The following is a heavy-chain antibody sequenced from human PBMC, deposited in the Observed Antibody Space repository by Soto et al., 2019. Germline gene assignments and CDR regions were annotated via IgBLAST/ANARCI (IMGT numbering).Heavy chain of an antibody. D-gene: IGHD3-10*01. CDR2: IYSGAST. CDR1: GFTVSSNY. Sequence: EVQLVESGGGLIQPGGSLRLSCAASGFTVSSNYMSWVRQAPGKGLEWVSVIYSGASTYYADSVKGRFTLSRDNSKNTLYLQMYCVSAQDKAVYYCARVGETPLHYWGQGTLVAVSS. CDR3: ARVGETPLHY. V-gene: IGHV3-53*01. J-gene: IGHJ4*02.